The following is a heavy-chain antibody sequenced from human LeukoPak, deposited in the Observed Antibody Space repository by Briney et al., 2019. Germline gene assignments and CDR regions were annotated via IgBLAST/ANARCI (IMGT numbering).Heavy chain of an antibody. V-gene: IGHV3-21*01. Sequence: GGSLRLSCAASGFTFSSYSMNWVRQAPGKGLEWVSSISSSNSYIYYADSVKGRFTISRDNAKNSLYLQMNSLRAEDTAVYYCARGVGYDFWSGYLYYFDYWGQGTLVTVSS. J-gene: IGHJ4*02. CDR2: ISSSNSYI. D-gene: IGHD3-3*01. CDR3: ARGVGYDFWSGYLYYFDY. CDR1: GFTFSSYS.